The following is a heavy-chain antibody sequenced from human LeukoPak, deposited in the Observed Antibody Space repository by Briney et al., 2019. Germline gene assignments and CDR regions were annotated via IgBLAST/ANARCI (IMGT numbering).Heavy chain of an antibody. CDR1: GGSISSSSYY. CDR3: ARDSGDYIVVVVAAMFFAFDI. Sequence: KPSETLSLTCTVSGGSISSSSYYWGWIRQPPGKGLEWIGSIYYSGSTYYNPSLKSRVTISVDTSKNQFSLKLSSVTAADTAVYYCARDSGDYIVVVVAAMFFAFDIWGQGTMVTVSS. CDR2: IYYSGST. D-gene: IGHD2-15*01. V-gene: IGHV4-39*07. J-gene: IGHJ3*02.